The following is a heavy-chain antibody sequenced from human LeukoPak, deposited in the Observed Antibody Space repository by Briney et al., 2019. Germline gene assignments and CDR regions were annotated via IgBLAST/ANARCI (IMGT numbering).Heavy chain of an antibody. V-gene: IGHV3-30*18. CDR2: ISYDGSNK. J-gene: IGHJ4*02. CDR1: GFTFSSYG. CDR3: AKNGRLRFGSSPTMPEY. D-gene: IGHD6-13*01. Sequence: PGGSLRLSCAASGFTFSSYGMHWVRQAPGKGLEWVAVISYDGSNKYYADSVKGRFTISRDNSKNTLYLQMNSLRAEDTAVYYCAKNGRLRFGSSPTMPEYWGQGTLVTVSS.